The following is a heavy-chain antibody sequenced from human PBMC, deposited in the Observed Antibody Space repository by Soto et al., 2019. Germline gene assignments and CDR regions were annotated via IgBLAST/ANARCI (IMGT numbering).Heavy chain of an antibody. V-gene: IGHV3-53*01. CDR1: GFTVSSNY. CDR3: TTDPFDWLFFDY. J-gene: IGHJ4*02. D-gene: IGHD3-9*01. Sequence: LRLSCAASGFTVSSNYMSWVRQAPGKGLEWVSVIYSGGSTYYADSVKGRFTISRDNSKNTLYLQMNSLRAEDTAVYYCTTDPFDWLFFDYWGQGTLVTVSS. CDR2: IYSGGST.